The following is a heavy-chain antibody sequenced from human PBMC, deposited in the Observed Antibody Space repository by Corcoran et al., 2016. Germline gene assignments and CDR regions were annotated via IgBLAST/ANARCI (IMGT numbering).Heavy chain of an antibody. CDR1: GDSVSSNSAA. D-gene: IGHD1-7*01. V-gene: IGHV6-1*01. CDR3: AREPDWSYPLRAFDI. CDR2: TYHRSKWYN. Sequence: QVQLQQSGPGLVKPSQTLSLTCVISGDSVSSNSAAWNWIRQSPSRGLEWLGRTYHRSKWYNDYAVSVKSRVIIKPDTSKNQFSLQLNSVTPEDTAVYYCAREPDWSYPLRAFDIWGQGTMVTVSS. J-gene: IGHJ3*02.